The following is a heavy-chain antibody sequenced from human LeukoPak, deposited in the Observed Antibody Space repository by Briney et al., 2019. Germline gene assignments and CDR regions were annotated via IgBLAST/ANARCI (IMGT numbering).Heavy chain of an antibody. J-gene: IGHJ3*02. CDR3: AKDSAVSGSYPDASDI. V-gene: IGHV3-21*01. CDR2: ISSSSSYI. D-gene: IGHD1-26*01. CDR1: GFTFSSYN. Sequence: GGSLRLSCAASGFTFSSYNMNWVRQAPGKGLEWVSSISSSSSYIYYADSVKGRFTLSRDNSKNTLYLQMNSLRAEDTAVYYCAKDSAVSGSYPDASDIWGQGTMVTVSS.